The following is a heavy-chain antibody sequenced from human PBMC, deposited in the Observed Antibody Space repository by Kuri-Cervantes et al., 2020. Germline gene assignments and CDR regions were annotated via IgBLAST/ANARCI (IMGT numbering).Heavy chain of an antibody. CDR2: INPNSGHT. V-gene: IGHV1-2*06. CDR1: GYTLSDHF. CDR3: AREVRVGGKYFDY. J-gene: IGHJ4*02. D-gene: IGHD3-16*01. Sequence: ASVKVSCKGSGYTLSDHFMHWVRQAPGQGLEWMGRINPNSGHTYSAQKFQGRATMTRDTYINTAYMELSSRRSDDTAVYYWAREVRVGGKYFDYWGQGALVTVSS.